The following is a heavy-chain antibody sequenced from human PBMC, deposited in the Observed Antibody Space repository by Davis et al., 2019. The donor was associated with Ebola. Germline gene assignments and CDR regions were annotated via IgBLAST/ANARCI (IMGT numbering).Heavy chain of an antibody. CDR1: GFTFSSYA. CDR2: ISGSGGST. CDR3: AKDYSYYYMDV. J-gene: IGHJ6*03. V-gene: IGHV3-23*01. Sequence: GESLKISCAASGFTFSSYAMSWVRQAPGKGLEWVSAISGSGGSTYYADSVKGRFTISRDNSKNTLYLQMNSLRAEDTAVYYCAKDYSYYYMDVWGKGTTVTVSS.